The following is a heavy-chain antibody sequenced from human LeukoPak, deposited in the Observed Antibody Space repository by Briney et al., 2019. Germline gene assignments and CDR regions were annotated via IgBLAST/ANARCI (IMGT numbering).Heavy chain of an antibody. CDR2: ISSSSSYI. CDR1: GFTFSSYS. V-gene: IGHV3-21*01. Sequence: GGSLTLSCAASGFTFSSYSMNWVRQAPGKGLEWVSSISSSSSYIYYADSVKGRFTISRDNAKNSLYLQMNSLRAEDTAVYYCARDLATVMDYWGQGTLVTVSS. J-gene: IGHJ4*02. CDR3: ARDLATVMDY. D-gene: IGHD4-11*01.